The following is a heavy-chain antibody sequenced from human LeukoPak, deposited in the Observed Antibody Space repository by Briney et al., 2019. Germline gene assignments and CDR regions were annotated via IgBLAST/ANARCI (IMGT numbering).Heavy chain of an antibody. Sequence: HAGGSLRLSCAASGFTFSSYAMSWVRQAPGKGLEWVSAISGSGGSTYYADSVKGRFTISRDNSKNTLYLQMNSLRAEDTAVYYCAKTPGHSRGWYYDAFDIWGQGTMVTVSS. CDR1: GFTFSSYA. V-gene: IGHV3-23*01. J-gene: IGHJ3*02. D-gene: IGHD6-19*01. CDR2: ISGSGGST. CDR3: AKTPGHSRGWYYDAFDI.